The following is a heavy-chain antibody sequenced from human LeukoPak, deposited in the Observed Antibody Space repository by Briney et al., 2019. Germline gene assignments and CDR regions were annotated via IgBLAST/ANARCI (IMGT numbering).Heavy chain of an antibody. CDR3: ASCSYDSSGYFYA. CDR2: ISGSSGTI. V-gene: IGHV3-48*02. D-gene: IGHD3-22*01. CDR1: GFTFSSYS. J-gene: IGHJ5*02. Sequence: GGSLRLSCAASGFTFSSYSMNWVRQAPGKGLEWISYISGSSGTIHYADSVKGRFTISRDNAQNSLYLQMSSLRDEDTAMYYCASCSYDSSGYFYAWGQGILVTVSS.